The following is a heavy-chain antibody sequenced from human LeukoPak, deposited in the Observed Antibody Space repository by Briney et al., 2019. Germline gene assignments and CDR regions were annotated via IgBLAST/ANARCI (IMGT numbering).Heavy chain of an antibody. CDR2: IYYSGST. D-gene: IGHD3-10*02. Sequence: SETLSLTCTVSGVSISSYYWSWIRQPPGKGLEWIGYIYYSGSTNYNPSLKSRVTISVDTSKNQFSLKLSSVTAADTAVYYCARHNDYYVVGGMDVWGQGTTVTVSS. CDR3: ARHNDYYVVGGMDV. V-gene: IGHV4-59*08. CDR1: GVSISSYY. J-gene: IGHJ6*02.